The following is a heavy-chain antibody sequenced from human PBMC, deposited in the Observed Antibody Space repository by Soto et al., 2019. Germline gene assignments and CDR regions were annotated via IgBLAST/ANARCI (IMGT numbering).Heavy chain of an antibody. Sequence: ASVKVSCKASGYTFTSYGISWVRQAPGQGLEWMGWISAYNGNTNYAQKLQGRVTMTTDTSTSTAYMELRSLRAEDTALYYCARVPPGGYSGYDSAFDIWGQGTMVTVSS. V-gene: IGHV1-18*01. J-gene: IGHJ3*02. D-gene: IGHD5-12*01. CDR1: GYTFTSYG. CDR2: ISAYNGNT. CDR3: ARVPPGGYSGYDSAFDI.